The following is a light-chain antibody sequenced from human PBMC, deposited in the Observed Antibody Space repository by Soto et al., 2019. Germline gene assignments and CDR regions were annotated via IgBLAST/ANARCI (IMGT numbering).Light chain of an antibody. CDR3: QSYDSSLSGVL. CDR1: SSNIGGNND. Sequence: QSVLTQPPSVSGAPGQRVTISCTGSSSNIGGNNDVHWHQQLPGTAPKLLIYGNNNRPSGVSDRFSGSKSGTSASLAISGLQAEDEADYYCQSYDSSLSGVLFGGGTKLTVL. J-gene: IGLJ2*01. CDR2: GNN. V-gene: IGLV1-40*01.